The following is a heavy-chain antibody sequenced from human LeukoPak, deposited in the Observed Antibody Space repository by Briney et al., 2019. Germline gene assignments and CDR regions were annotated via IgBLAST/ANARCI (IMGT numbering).Heavy chain of an antibody. CDR2: IYTSGST. V-gene: IGHV4-4*07. J-gene: IGHJ4*02. CDR3: AREYCSGGSCRFDY. Sequence: SETLSLTCTVSGGSISSYYWSWIRQPAGKGLEWIGRIYTSGSTNYNPSLKSRDTMSVDTSKNQFSLKLSSVTAADTAVYYCAREYCSGGSCRFDYWGQGTLVTVSS. D-gene: IGHD2-15*01. CDR1: GGSISSYY.